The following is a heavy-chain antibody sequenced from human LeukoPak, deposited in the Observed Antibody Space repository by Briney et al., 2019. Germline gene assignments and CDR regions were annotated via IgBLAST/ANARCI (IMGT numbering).Heavy chain of an antibody. D-gene: IGHD2-15*01. V-gene: IGHV1-69*06. Sequence: ASVKVSCKASGGTFSSYAISWVRQAPGQGLEWMGGIIPIFGTANYAQKFQGRVTMTEDTSTDTAYMELSSLRSEDTAVYYCATGVGYCSGGSCYGRGNWFDPWGQGTLVTVSS. CDR3: ATGVGYCSGGSCYGRGNWFDP. J-gene: IGHJ5*02. CDR2: IIPIFGTA. CDR1: GGTFSSYA.